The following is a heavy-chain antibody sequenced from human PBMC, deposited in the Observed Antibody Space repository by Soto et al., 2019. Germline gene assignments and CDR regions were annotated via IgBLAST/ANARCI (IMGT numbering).Heavy chain of an antibody. D-gene: IGHD6-19*01. CDR3: AKFTEPGYSSIWYYFEY. CDR2: ISSRSTNI. Sequence: GGSLRLSCVGSGFTFSGYSMAWVRQAPGRGLEWVASISSRSTNIDYADSVRGRFTISRDNAKNLVSLQMSSLRGEDTALYYCAKFTEPGYSSIWYYFEYWGQGAPVTVSS. V-gene: IGHV3-21*06. CDR1: GFTFSGYS. J-gene: IGHJ4*02.